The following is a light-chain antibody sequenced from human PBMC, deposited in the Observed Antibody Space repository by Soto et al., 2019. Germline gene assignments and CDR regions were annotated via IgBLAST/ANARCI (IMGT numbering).Light chain of an antibody. Sequence: QSVLTQPPSASGTPGQRVTISCSGSSSNIGSNYVYWYQQLTGTAPKLLIYRNNQRPSGVPDRFSGSKSGTSASLTISGLRSEDEADYYCATWGDSLSGVVFGGGTKVTVL. J-gene: IGLJ2*01. V-gene: IGLV1-47*01. CDR1: SSNIGSNY. CDR3: ATWGDSLSGVV. CDR2: RNN.